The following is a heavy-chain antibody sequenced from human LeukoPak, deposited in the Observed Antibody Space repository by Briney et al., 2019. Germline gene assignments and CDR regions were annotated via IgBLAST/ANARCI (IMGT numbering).Heavy chain of an antibody. V-gene: IGHV1-18*01. CDR2: ISAYNGNT. CDR3: AREYYDFWSGYYRYYFDY. CDR1: GYTFTSYG. D-gene: IGHD3-3*01. Sequence: ASVKVSCKASGYTFTSYGISWERQAPGQGLEWMGWISAYNGNTNYAQKLQGRVTMTTDTSTSTAYMELRSLRSDDTAVYYCAREYYDFWSGYYRYYFDYWGQGTLVTVSS. J-gene: IGHJ4*02.